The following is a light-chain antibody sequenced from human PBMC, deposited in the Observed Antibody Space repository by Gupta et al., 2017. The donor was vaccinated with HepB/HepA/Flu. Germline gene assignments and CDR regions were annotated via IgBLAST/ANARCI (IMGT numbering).Light chain of an antibody. V-gene: IGLV3-1*01. J-gene: IGLJ1*01. CDR3: QAWDSSTAPYV. CDR1: RFGDKF. CDR2: QDT. Sequence: SYEVTQPPSVTVSPGQTASITCSGDRFGDKFVCWYQQKPSQSPVVVIYQDTKRPSGIPGRFSGSSSGNTATLTISGTQAMDEADYYCQAWDSSTAPYVFGTGTKVTVL.